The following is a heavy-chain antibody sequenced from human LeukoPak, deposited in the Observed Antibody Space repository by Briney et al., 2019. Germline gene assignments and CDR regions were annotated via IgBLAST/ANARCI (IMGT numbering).Heavy chain of an antibody. Sequence: GGSLRLSCAASGFAFNTYSMNWVRQAPGKGLEWVSSISSSSSYIYYADSVKGRFTISRDNAKNSLYLQMNSLRAEDTAVYYCARDLRWATSYFDYWGQGTLVTVSS. D-gene: IGHD5-24*01. J-gene: IGHJ4*02. CDR3: ARDLRWATSYFDY. V-gene: IGHV3-21*01. CDR1: GFAFNTYS. CDR2: ISSSSSYI.